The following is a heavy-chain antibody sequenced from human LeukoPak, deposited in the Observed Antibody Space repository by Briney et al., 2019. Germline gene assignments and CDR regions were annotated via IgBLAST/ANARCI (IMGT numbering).Heavy chain of an antibody. D-gene: IGHD2-8*01. J-gene: IGHJ4*02. Sequence: GGSLRLSCAASGFTFSSYSMNWVRQAPGKGLEWVSSISSNSSYIYYADSVKGRFTISRDNAKNSLYLQMNSLRAEDTAVYYCARDGYCTNGVCYTADYWGQGTLVTVSS. V-gene: IGHV3-21*01. CDR1: GFTFSSYS. CDR3: ARDGYCTNGVCYTADY. CDR2: ISSNSSYI.